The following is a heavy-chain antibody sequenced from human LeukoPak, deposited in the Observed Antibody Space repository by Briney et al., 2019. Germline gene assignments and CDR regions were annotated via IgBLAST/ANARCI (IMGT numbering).Heavy chain of an antibody. J-gene: IGHJ4*02. CDR2: ISWNSGSI. D-gene: IGHD3-10*01. CDR3: AEDMEAFYGSQLDY. CDR1: GFTFDDYA. V-gene: IGHV3-9*01. Sequence: GRSLRLSCAASGFTFDDYAIHWVRQPPGKGLEWVSGISWNSGSIGYADSVKGRFTISRDNANNFLYLQMNSLRAEDTALYYCAEDMEAFYGSQLDYWGQGTLVTVSS.